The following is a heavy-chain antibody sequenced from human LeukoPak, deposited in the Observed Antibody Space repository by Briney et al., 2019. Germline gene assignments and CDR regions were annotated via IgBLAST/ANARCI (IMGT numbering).Heavy chain of an antibody. CDR3: AGGDPFNYYMDV. D-gene: IGHD4-17*01. CDR1: GGTFSGHA. CDR2: TIPIFGAT. Sequence: SVKVSCKASGGTFSGHAISWVRQAPGQGLEWMGGTIPIFGATNYTQRFQGRITITTDESTTTAYLELTSLRSEDTAVYFCAGGDPFNYYMDVWGKGTSVTVFS. V-gene: IGHV1-69*05. J-gene: IGHJ6*03.